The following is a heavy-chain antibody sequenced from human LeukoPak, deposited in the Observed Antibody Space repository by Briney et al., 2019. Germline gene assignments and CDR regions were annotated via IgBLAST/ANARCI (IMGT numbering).Heavy chain of an antibody. D-gene: IGHD2-15*01. CDR1: GGSISSYY. CDR3: ARGFDGGVAPARLDY. V-gene: IGHV4-39*01. CDR2: IYYSGST. J-gene: IGHJ4*02. Sequence: SETLSLTCTVSGGSISSYYWGWIRQPPGKGLEWIGSIYYSGSTYYNPSLKSRVTISVDTSKNQFSLKLSSVTAADTAVYYCARGFDGGVAPARLDYWGQGTLVTVSS.